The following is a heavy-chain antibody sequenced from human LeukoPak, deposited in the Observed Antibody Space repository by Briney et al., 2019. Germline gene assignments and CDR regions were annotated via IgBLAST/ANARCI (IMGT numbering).Heavy chain of an antibody. CDR2: IYYSGST. V-gene: IGHV4-59*01. Sequence: SETLSLSCTVAGGSISSYYWSWIRQPPGKGLEWIGYIYYSGSTNYNPFLKSRVTISVDTSKNQFSLKLSSVTAADTAVYYCARRPSGSSYYYYYGMDVWGQGTTVTVSS. CDR1: GGSISSYY. D-gene: IGHD3-10*01. J-gene: IGHJ6*02. CDR3: ARRPSGSSYYYYYGMDV.